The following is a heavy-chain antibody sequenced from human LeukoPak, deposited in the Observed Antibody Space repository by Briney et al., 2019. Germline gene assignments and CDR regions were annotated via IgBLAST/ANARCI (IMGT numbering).Heavy chain of an antibody. V-gene: IGHV3-30*04. D-gene: IGHD3-22*01. J-gene: IGHJ4*02. CDR3: ARDLDSSGYYVFDY. Sequence: PGGSLRLSYAASGFTFSSYAMHWVRQAPGKGLEWVAVISYDESNTYYADSVKGRFTISRDNSKNTLYLQMNSLRTEDAAVYYCARDLDSSGYYVFDYWGQGTLVTVSS. CDR1: GFTFSSYA. CDR2: ISYDESNT.